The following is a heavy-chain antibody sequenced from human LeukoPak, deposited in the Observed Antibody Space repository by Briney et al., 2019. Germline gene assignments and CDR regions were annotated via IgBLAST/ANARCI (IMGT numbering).Heavy chain of an antibody. CDR1: GYVFTDYY. V-gene: IGHV1-2*02. CDR3: ARVGRISRDY. J-gene: IGHJ4*02. D-gene: IGHD1-14*01. Sequence: ASVKVSCKASGYVFTDYYIHWVRQAPGQGLEWMGWINPYSGGTNYAQKFRGRVTMTRDTSISTAYVDLSRLTSDDTAVYYCARVGRISRDYWGQGTLVTVSS. CDR2: INPYSGGT.